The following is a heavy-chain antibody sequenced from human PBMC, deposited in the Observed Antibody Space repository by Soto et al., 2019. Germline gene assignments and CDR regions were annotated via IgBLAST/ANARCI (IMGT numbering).Heavy chain of an antibody. V-gene: IGHV3-66*01. CDR2: IYSGGST. Sequence: GGSLRLSCAASGFTVSSNYMSWVRQAPGKGLEWVSVIYSGGSTYYADSVKGRFTISRDNSKNTLYLQMNSLRAEDTAVYYCARDDTLELHYYGMDVWGQGTTVTVSS. J-gene: IGHJ6*02. CDR3: ARDDTLELHYYGMDV. D-gene: IGHD1-7*01. CDR1: GFTVSSNY.